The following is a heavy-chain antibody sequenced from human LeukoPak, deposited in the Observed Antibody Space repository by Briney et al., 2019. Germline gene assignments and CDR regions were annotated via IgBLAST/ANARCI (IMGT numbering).Heavy chain of an antibody. V-gene: IGHV1-69*01. CDR2: IIPIFGTA. Sequence: ASVKVSCKASGGTFSSYAFSWVQQAPGQGLEWMGGIIPIFGTANYAQKFQGRVTITADESTSTAYMELSSLRSEDTAVYYCARGNRYGTVIGTDYWGQGTLVTVSS. CDR3: ARGNRYGTVIGTDY. CDR1: GGTFSSYA. D-gene: IGHD5-18*01. J-gene: IGHJ4*02.